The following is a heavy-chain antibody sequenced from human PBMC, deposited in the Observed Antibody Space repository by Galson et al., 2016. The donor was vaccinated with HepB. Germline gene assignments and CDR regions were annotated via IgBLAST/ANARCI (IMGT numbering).Heavy chain of an antibody. V-gene: IGHV5-10-1*01. CDR3: ARHRRGTYYYFLDV. J-gene: IGHJ6*02. Sequence: QSGAEVKKPGESLSISCKGSGYSFTNYWISWVRQMPGKGLEWVGKIDPHDSYTNYNPSFQGHVTISTDKSITTSYLQWTSLKASDTAIYYCARHRRGTYYYFLDVWGQGTTVTVSS. CDR1: GYSFTNYW. D-gene: IGHD3-16*01. CDR2: IDPHDSYT.